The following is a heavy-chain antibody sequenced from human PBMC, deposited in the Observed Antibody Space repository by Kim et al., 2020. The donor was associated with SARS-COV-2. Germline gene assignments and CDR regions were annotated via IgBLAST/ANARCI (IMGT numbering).Heavy chain of an antibody. CDR3: ARVFGGNYVGYFDY. J-gene: IGHJ4*02. Sequence: GGSLRLSCAASGFTFSSYAMHWVRQAPGKGLEWVAVISYDGSNKYYADSVKGRFTISRDNSKNTLYLQMNSLRAEDTAVYYCARVFGGNYVGYFDYWGQG. V-gene: IGHV3-30-3*01. CDR1: GFTFSSYA. D-gene: IGHD4-4*01. CDR2: ISYDGSNK.